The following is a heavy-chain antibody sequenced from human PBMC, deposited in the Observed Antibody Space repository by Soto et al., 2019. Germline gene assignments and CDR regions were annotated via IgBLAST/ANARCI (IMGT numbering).Heavy chain of an antibody. D-gene: IGHD3-22*01. Sequence: SETLSLTCTVSGGSISSGGYYWSWIRQHPGKGLEWIGYIYYSGSTYYNPSLKSRVTISVDTSKNQFSLKLSSVTAADTAVYYCARDADDRSDYWGQGTLVTVSS. V-gene: IGHV4-31*03. CDR2: IYYSGST. CDR1: GGSISSGGYY. CDR3: ARDADDRSDY. J-gene: IGHJ4*02.